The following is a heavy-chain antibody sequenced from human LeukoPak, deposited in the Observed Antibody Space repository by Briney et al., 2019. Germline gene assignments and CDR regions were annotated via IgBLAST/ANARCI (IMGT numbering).Heavy chain of an antibody. CDR3: AKVPLWFGEAYFDY. Sequence: GGSLRLSCAASGFTFSSYAMSWVRQAPGKGLEWVSAISGSGGSTYYADSVKGRLTISRDNSKNTLYLQMNSLRAEDTAVYYCAKVPLWFGEAYFDYWGQGTLVTVSS. D-gene: IGHD3-10*01. J-gene: IGHJ4*02. CDR1: GFTFSSYA. CDR2: ISGSGGST. V-gene: IGHV3-23*01.